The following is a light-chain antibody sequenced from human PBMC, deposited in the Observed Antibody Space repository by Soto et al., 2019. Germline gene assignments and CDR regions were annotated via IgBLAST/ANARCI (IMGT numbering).Light chain of an antibody. CDR1: QSVSGN. J-gene: IGKJ1*01. V-gene: IGKV3-15*01. Sequence: EIVITQSPAPLSVSPGERATLSCRASQSVSGNLAWYQQKPGQAPRLLIYGASTRATGIPARFSGSGSGTEFTLTISSLQSEDFAVYYCQQYNNWPLFGQGTKVDIK. CDR3: QQYNNWPL. CDR2: GAS.